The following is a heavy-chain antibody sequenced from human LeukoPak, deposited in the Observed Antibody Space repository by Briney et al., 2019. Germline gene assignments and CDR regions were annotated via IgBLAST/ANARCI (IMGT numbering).Heavy chain of an antibody. CDR1: GGSVSSSTYH. CDR3: ARATYYYDSSGYYAFDY. CDR2: ICYSGST. V-gene: IGHV4-39*01. J-gene: IGHJ4*02. Sequence: RSSETLSLTCTVSGGSVSSSTYHWGWIRQPPGKGLEWIGTICYSGSTYYNPSLKSRVTISADTSKNHFSLKLSSVTAADTAVYYCARATYYYDSSGYYAFDYWGQGTLVTVSS. D-gene: IGHD3-22*01.